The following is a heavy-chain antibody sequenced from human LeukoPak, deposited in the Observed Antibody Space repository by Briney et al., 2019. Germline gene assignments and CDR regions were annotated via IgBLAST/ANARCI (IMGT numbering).Heavy chain of an antibody. D-gene: IGHD2-2*01. CDR3: VGALVVPAPRIDN. J-gene: IGHJ4*02. V-gene: IGHV3-21*01. Sequence: GGSLRLSCAASGFTFSSYSMNWVRQAPGKGLEWVSSISSSSSYIYYADSVKGRFTISRDNAKNSLYLQMNSLRAEDTAVYHCVGALVVPAPRIDNWGQGTLVTASS. CDR2: ISSSSSYI. CDR1: GFTFSSYS.